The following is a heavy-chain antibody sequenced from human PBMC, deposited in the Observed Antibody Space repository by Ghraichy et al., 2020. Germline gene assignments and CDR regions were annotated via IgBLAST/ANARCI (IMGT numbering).Heavy chain of an antibody. CDR2: IYYSGST. CDR3: ARHAPASSVVDFDY. D-gene: IGHD5/OR15-5a*01. CDR1: GGSLRSYY. J-gene: IGHJ4*02. V-gene: IGHV4-59*08. Sequence: SETLSLTCTVSGGSLRSYYWSWIRQPPGKGLEWIGYIYYSGSTNYNPSLKSRVTISVDTSKNQFSLKLSSVTAADTAVYYCARHAPASSVVDFDYWGQGTLVTVSS.